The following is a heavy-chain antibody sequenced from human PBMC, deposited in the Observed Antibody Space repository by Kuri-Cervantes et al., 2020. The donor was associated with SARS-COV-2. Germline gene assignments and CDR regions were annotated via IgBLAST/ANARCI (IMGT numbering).Heavy chain of an antibody. J-gene: IGHJ6*02. D-gene: IGHD6-6*01. CDR2: ISSSSSYI. V-gene: IGHV3-21*01. CDR3: ARGGLGEQLVDGMDV. CDR1: GFTFSSYS. Sequence: LSLTCAASGFTFSSYSMNWVRQAPGKGLEWVSSISSSSSYIYYADSVKGRFTISRDNAKNSLYLQMNSLRAEDTAVYYCARGGLGEQLVDGMDVWGQGTTVTVSS.